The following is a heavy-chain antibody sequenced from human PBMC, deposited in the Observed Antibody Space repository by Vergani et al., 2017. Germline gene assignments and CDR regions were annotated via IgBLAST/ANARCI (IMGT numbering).Heavy chain of an antibody. CDR2: IYPNGNG. Sequence: QVHLQESGPGVVKPSDTLSLTCTVSGGSMSDFYWTWIRQPAGRGLEWIGRIYPNGNGNYNESLRSRLTMSIDTSRSQFSLSLSSVTAADTAVYYCARGNCGVSCPKYNWLAPWGRGILVTVSS. V-gene: IGHV4-4*07. J-gene: IGHJ5*02. D-gene: IGHD2-21*01. CDR1: GGSMSDFY. CDR3: ARGNCGVSCPKYNWLAP.